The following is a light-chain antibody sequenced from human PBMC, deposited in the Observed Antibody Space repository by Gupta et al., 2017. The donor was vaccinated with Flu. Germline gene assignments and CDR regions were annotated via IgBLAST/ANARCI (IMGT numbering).Light chain of an antibody. V-gene: IGLV3-1*01. Sequence: SYELTQPPSVSVSPGQTATITCSGDKLGDKFAWWYQQKPGQSPVLVIYQDSRRPPGIPERFSGSNSGNTATLTISGTQTMDEADYYCQTWDNNFYVFGAGTKVTVL. CDR3: QTWDNNFYV. CDR2: QDS. CDR1: KLGDKF. J-gene: IGLJ1*01.